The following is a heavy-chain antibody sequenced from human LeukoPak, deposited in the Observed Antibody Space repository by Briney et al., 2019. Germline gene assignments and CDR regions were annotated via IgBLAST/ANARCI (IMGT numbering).Heavy chain of an antibody. V-gene: IGHV4-59*08. D-gene: IGHD6-6*01. CDR3: ARLWDSSSSLDY. CDR2: IYYSGGT. J-gene: IGHJ4*02. Sequence: PSETLSLTCTLSGRSISSYYWTWIRQPPGKGLGLEWIGYIYYSGGTNYNPSLKSRVTISIDTSKNQASLKLSSVTAADTAVYYCARLWDSSSSLDYWGQGTLVTVSS. CDR1: GRSISSYY.